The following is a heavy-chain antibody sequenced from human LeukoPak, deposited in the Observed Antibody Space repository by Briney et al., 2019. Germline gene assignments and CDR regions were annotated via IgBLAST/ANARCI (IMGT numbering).Heavy chain of an antibody. CDR2: INPSGGST. D-gene: IGHD6-19*01. V-gene: IGHV1-46*01. J-gene: IGHJ4*02. CDR1: GYTFTSYY. Sequence: ASEKVSCKASGYTFTSYYMHWVRQDPGHGLEWTGIINPSGGSTSYAQKFQGRVTMTRDTSTSTVYMELSSLRSEDAAVYYCARVGAVAGDYFDYWGQGTLVTVSS. CDR3: ARVGAVAGDYFDY.